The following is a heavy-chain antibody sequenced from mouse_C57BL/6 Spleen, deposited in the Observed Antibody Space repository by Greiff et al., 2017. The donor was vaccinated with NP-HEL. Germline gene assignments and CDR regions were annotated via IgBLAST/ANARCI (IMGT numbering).Heavy chain of an antibody. CDR1: GYTFTDYY. CDR3: AERETAQATFAY. V-gene: IGHV1-26*01. Sequence: EVQLQQSGPELVKPGASVKISCKASGYTFTDYYMNWVKQSHGKSLEWIGDINPNNGGTSYNQKFKGKATLTVDKSSSTAYMELRSLTSEDSAVYYCAERETAQATFAYWGQGTLVTVSA. CDR2: INPNNGGT. D-gene: IGHD3-2*02. J-gene: IGHJ3*01.